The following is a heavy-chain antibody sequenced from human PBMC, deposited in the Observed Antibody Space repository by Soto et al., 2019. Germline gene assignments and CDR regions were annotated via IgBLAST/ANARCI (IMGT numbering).Heavy chain of an antibody. CDR1: GDSVSSVGFH. CDR2: IYNGGST. D-gene: IGHD3-3*01. CDR3: ARAPVGLDTISYFDY. J-gene: IGHJ4*02. V-gene: IGHV4-30-4*01. Sequence: PSETLSLTCTVSGDSVSSVGFHWAWLRRPPGKGLEWIGYIYNGGSTYYRPSLESRMRMSLDATRNHYSLRLTSVTAADTAVYFCARAPVGLDTISYFDYWGQGKLVTSPQ.